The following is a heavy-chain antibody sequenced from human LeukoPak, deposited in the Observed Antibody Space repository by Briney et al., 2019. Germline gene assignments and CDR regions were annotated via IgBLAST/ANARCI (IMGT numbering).Heavy chain of an antibody. CDR1: GFTFSSYG. CDR3: AKVRSRPATMIVAALDY. Sequence: PGGSLRLSCAASGFTFSSYGMSWVRQAPGKGPEWVSAISGSGGSTYYADSVKGRFTISRDNSKNTLYLQMNSLRAEDTAVYYCAKVRSRPATMIVAALDYWGQGTLVTVSS. CDR2: ISGSGGST. D-gene: IGHD3-22*01. V-gene: IGHV3-23*01. J-gene: IGHJ4*02.